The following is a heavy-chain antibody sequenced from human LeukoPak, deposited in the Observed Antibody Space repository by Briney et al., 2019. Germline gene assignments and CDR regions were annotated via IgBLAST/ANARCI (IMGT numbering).Heavy chain of an antibody. CDR1: RFSFSSYN. V-gene: IGHV3-30*03. CDR3: ARARSRPPYFYYYMDV. Sequence: GGSLRLSCAASRFSFSSYNFHWVRQAPGKGLKWLGFISYDGNIKYEDSVKGRFTISRDNSKNTLYLQMNSLKSEDTAVYYCARARSRPPYFYYYMDVWGQGTTVTISS. CDR2: ISYDGNIK. J-gene: IGHJ6*03.